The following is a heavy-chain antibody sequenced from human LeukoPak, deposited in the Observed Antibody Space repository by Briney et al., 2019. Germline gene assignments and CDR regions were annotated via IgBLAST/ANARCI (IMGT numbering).Heavy chain of an antibody. CDR3: AREWLQLPDY. CDR1: GYTFTSYY. J-gene: IGHJ4*02. D-gene: IGHD5-24*01. Sequence: GASVTVSCKASGYTFTSYYMHWVRQAPGQGLEWMGRIIPILGIANYAQKFQGRVTITADKSTSTAYMELSSLRSEDTAVYYCAREWLQLPDYWGQGTLVTVPS. V-gene: IGHV1-69*04. CDR2: IIPILGIA.